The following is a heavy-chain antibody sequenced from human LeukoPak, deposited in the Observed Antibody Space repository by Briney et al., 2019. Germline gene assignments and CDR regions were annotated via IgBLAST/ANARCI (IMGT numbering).Heavy chain of an antibody. D-gene: IGHD2-21*01. CDR2: IYYSGST. J-gene: IGHJ3*02. V-gene: IGHV4-59*01. CDR1: GGSISSYY. Sequence: SETLSLTCTVSGGSISSYYWSWIRQPPGKGLEWIGYIYYSGSTNYNPSLKSRVTISVDTSKNQFSLKLSSATAADTAVYYCARYGVVIDAFDIWGQGTMVTVSS. CDR3: ARYGVVIDAFDI.